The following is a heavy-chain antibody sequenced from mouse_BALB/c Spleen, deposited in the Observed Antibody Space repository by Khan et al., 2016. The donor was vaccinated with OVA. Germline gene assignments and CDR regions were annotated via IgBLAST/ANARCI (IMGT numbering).Heavy chain of an antibody. D-gene: IGHD1-1*01. CDR3: AKFTPDYYSMDY. J-gene: IGHJ4*01. CDR1: GFSLTSYG. V-gene: IGHV2-3*01. Sequence: QVQLKESGPGLVAPSQSLSITCTVSGFSLTSYGVSWIRQPPGKGLEWLGVIWGEGSTNYHSTLISRLIISKDNSKSQVFLKLNSLQTVDTATYYCAKFTPDYYSMDYWGQGTSVTVSS. CDR2: IWGEGST.